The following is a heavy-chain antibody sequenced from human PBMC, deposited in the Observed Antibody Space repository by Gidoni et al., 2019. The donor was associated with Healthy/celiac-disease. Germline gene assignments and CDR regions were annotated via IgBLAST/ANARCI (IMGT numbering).Heavy chain of an antibody. V-gene: IGHV3-21*01. Sequence: EVQLVESGGGLVKPGGSLRLSCAASGFTFSSYSMNWVRQAPGKGLEWVSSISSSSSYIYYADSVKGRFTISRDNAKNSLYLQMNSLRAEDTAVYYCARDRSYYDSSGLFDPWGQGTLVTVSS. CDR3: ARDRSYYDSSGLFDP. D-gene: IGHD3-22*01. J-gene: IGHJ5*02. CDR1: GFTFSSYS. CDR2: ISSSSSYI.